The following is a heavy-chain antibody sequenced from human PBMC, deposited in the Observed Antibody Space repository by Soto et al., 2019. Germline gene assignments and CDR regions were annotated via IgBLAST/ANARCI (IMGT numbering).Heavy chain of an antibody. V-gene: IGHV3-23*01. CDR3: AKGMGATSRLDS. Sequence: GGSLRLSCAASGFIFSNCAMTWVRQAPGKGLQWVSFFDEKSGDTQYADSVKGRFTVSRGTSENTLFLQMNSLTAEDTAVYYCAKGMGATSRLDSWGQGTLVTVSS. D-gene: IGHD1-26*01. J-gene: IGHJ4*02. CDR1: GFIFSNCA. CDR2: FDEKSGDT.